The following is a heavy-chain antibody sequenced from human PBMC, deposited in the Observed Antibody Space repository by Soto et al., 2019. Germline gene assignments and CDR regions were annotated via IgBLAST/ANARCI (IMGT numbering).Heavy chain of an antibody. D-gene: IGHD3-3*01. J-gene: IGHJ4*02. CDR2: INHNGSS. Sequence: SETLSLTCAVYGGSFSGHYWSWIRQPPGKGLEWIGEINHNGSSKCDPSLKSRVSLSADTSKNQFSLRLTSVTAADRAMYFCSRGDSLTGVAQKEAHDMRHYASCGQGTQVTVSS. CDR3: SRGDSLTGVAQKEAHDMRHYAS. V-gene: IGHV4-34*01. CDR1: GGSFSGHY.